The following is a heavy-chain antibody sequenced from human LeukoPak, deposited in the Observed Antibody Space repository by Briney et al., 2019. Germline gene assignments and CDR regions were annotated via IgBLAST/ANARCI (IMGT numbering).Heavy chain of an antibody. CDR3: ARVGSGSYDY. V-gene: IGHV4-59*01. Sequence: TSETLSLTCTVSGGSISSYHWSCIRQPPGKGLEWIGYIYYSGSINYNPSLKSRVTISVDTSKNQFSPRLSSMTAADTAVYYCARVGSGSYDYWGQGTLVTVSS. J-gene: IGHJ4*02. CDR2: IYYSGSI. D-gene: IGHD1-26*01. CDR1: GGSISSYH.